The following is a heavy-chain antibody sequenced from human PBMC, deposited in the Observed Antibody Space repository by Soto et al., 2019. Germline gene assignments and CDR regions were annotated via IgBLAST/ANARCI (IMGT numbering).Heavy chain of an antibody. Sequence: PGESLKISCKGSGYSFTSYWIGWVRQMPGKGLEWMGIIYPGDSDTRYSPSFQGQVTISADKSITTAYLQWSSLKALDTAMYYCARTAAAGKYYYGVDVGGQGTTVTVSS. CDR2: IYPGDSDT. CDR3: ARTAAAGKYYYGVDV. J-gene: IGHJ6*02. CDR1: GYSFTSYW. D-gene: IGHD6-13*01. V-gene: IGHV5-51*01.